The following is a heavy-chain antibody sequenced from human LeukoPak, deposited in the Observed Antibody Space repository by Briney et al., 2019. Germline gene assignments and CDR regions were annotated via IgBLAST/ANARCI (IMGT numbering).Heavy chain of an antibody. CDR2: INPDESTT. CDR3: ARNTRTSFDI. Sequence: GGSLRLSCAASGFTFSSSWMPWVRQAPGKGLVWVSRINPDESTTTYADSVKGRFTISRDNAKNTLYLQMNSLRAEDTAVYYCARNTRTSFDIWGQGTLVTVSS. J-gene: IGHJ4*02. CDR1: GFTFSSSW. V-gene: IGHV3-74*01. D-gene: IGHD2-2*01.